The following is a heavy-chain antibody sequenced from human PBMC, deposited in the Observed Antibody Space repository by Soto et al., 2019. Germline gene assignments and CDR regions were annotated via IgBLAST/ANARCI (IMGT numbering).Heavy chain of an antibody. CDR3: VREIISTVTEPPQF. CDR2: ISSSSLHI. CDR1: GFTFSYYT. J-gene: IGHJ4*02. V-gene: IGHV3-21*01. D-gene: IGHD4-17*01. Sequence: EVQLVESGGGLFSPGGSLSLSGKASGFTFSYYTMNWVRQAPGKGLEWVSAISSSSLHIYYVDSVKGRFTISRDNAKSSLFLQMNSLRAEDTAVYYCVREIISTVTEPPQFWGQGTLVTVSS.